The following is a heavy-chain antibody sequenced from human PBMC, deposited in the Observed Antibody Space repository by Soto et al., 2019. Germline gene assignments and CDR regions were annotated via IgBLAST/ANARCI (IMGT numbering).Heavy chain of an antibody. J-gene: IGHJ6*02. CDR3: ARFSGWFGIYYYYYGMDV. CDR2: IYYSGST. Sequence: SSETLSLTCTVSGGSISSYYWSWIRQPPGKGLEWIGYIYYSGSTNYNPSLKSRVTISVDTSKNQFSLKLSSVTAADTAVYYCARFSGWFGIYYYYYGMDVWGQGTTVT. CDR1: GGSISSYY. V-gene: IGHV4-59*01. D-gene: IGHD6-19*01.